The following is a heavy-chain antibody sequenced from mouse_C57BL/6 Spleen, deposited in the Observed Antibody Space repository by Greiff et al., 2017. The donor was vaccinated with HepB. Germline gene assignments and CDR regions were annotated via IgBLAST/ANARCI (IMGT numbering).Heavy chain of an antibody. Sequence: QVQLQQPGTELVKPGASVKLSCKASGYTFTSYWMHWVKQRPGQGLEWIGNINPSNGGTNYNEKFKSKATLTVDKSSSTAYMQLSSLTSEDSAVYYCARVLLTGTRMRYFDYWGQGTTLTVSS. CDR2: INPSNGGT. CDR3: ARVLLTGTRMRYFDY. CDR1: GYTFTSYW. J-gene: IGHJ2*01. D-gene: IGHD4-1*01. V-gene: IGHV1-53*01.